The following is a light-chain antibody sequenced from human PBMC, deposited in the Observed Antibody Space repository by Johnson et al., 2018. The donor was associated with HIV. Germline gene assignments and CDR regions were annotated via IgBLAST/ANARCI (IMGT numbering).Light chain of an antibody. J-gene: IGLJ1*01. CDR1: SSNIGTND. Sequence: QSVLTQPPSVSAAPGQKVTVSCSGSSSNIGTNDVSWYQQFPGTPPKLLIYDNNRRPSVIPDRFSASKSATSATLNITGLQPGDEADYYCGTWDSSLSASVFGTGTKVTVL. CDR3: GTWDSSLSASV. V-gene: IGLV1-51*01. CDR2: DNN.